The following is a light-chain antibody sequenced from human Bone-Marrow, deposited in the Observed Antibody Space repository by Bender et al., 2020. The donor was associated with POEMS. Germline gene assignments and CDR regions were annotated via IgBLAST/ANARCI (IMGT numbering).Light chain of an antibody. CDR2: QDN. Sequence: SYELTQPPSVSVSPGQTASITCSGDKLGDKYACWYQQKPGQSPVLVIYQDNKRPSGIPERFSGSNSGNTATLTISGTQAMDEADYYCQAWTSNTVVFGGGTTLTVL. V-gene: IGLV3-1*01. CDR1: KLGDKY. J-gene: IGLJ2*01. CDR3: QAWTSNTVV.